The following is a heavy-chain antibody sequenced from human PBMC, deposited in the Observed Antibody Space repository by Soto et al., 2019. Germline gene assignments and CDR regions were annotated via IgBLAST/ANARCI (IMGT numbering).Heavy chain of an antibody. J-gene: IGHJ5*02. D-gene: IGHD3-10*01. CDR3: AREDYGSGSPTS. Sequence: QVQLVQSGAEVKKPGSSVKVSCKASGGTFSSYTISWVRQAPGQGLEWMGRIIPILGIANYAQKFQGRVTITAEKSTSTAYMELSSLRSEDTAVYYCAREDYGSGSPTSWGQGTLVTVSS. V-gene: IGHV1-69*08. CDR1: GGTFSSYT. CDR2: IIPILGIA.